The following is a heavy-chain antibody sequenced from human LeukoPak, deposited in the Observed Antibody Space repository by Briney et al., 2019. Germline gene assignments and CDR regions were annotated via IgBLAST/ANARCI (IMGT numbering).Heavy chain of an antibody. D-gene: IGHD1-26*01. CDR3: AKTLIVGGKSYYYYMDV. J-gene: IGHJ6*03. Sequence: SGGSLRLSRAASGFTFSSYGMHWVRQAPGKGLEWVAFIRYDGSNKYYADSVKGRFTISRDNSKNTLYLQMNSLRAEDTAVYYCAKTLIVGGKSYYYYMDVWGKGTTVTVSS. CDR2: IRYDGSNK. V-gene: IGHV3-30*02. CDR1: GFTFSSYG.